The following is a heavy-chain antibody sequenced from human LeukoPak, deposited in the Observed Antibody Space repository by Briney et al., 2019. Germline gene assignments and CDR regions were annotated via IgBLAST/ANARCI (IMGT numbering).Heavy chain of an antibody. CDR1: GGSISSGAYY. J-gene: IGHJ4*02. CDR2: IYYSGST. D-gene: IGHD3-10*01. Sequence: SETLSLTCTVSGGSISSGAYYWSWIRQPPGKGLEWIGYIYYSGSTYYNPSLKSRVTISVDTSKNQFSLKLSSVTAADTAVYYCARFGELLSAFDYWGQGTLVTASS. CDR3: ARFGELLSAFDY. V-gene: IGHV4-30-4*01.